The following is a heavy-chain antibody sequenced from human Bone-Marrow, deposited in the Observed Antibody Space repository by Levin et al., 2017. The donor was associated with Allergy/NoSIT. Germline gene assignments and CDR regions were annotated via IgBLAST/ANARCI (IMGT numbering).Heavy chain of an antibody. CDR2: IYSTGST. Sequence: SETLSLTCTVSGGSITNYYWSWIRQPPGRGLEYIGYIYSTGSTNYNPSLKSRVTISVDTSKNQFSLKLNSVTAADTAVYYCARAAGVAVPCLFEDWYFDLWGRGTLVTVSS. CDR3: ARAAGVAVPCLFEDWYFDL. CDR1: GGSITNYY. V-gene: IGHV4-59*01. D-gene: IGHD6-19*01. J-gene: IGHJ2*01.